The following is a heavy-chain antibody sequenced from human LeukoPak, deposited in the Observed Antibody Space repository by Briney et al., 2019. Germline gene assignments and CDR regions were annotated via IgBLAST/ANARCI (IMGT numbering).Heavy chain of an antibody. V-gene: IGHV5-51*01. J-gene: IGHJ3*02. CDR1: GYSFTSYW. D-gene: IGHD2-21*02. CDR2: IYPGDSDT. Sequence: GESLRISCKGSGYSFTSYWIGWVRQMPGKGLEWMGIIYPGDSDTRYSPSFQGQVTISADKSISTAYLQWSSLKASDTAMYYCARSSTIGHIVVVTAFDIWGQGTMVTVSS. CDR3: ARSSTIGHIVVVTAFDI.